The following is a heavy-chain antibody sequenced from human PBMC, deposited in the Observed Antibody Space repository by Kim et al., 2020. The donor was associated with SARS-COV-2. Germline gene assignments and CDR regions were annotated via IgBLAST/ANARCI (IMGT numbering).Heavy chain of an antibody. J-gene: IGHJ6*03. CDR1: GDSISSYY. Sequence: SETLSLTCTVSGDSISSYYWSWIRQPPGRGLEWIGYIYYSGSTNYNPSLKSRVTISVDTSKNQFSLKLSSVTAADTAVYYCARGVRDIVVVVTAYHSYYYMYVWGKGTTVTVS. CDR2: IYYSGST. D-gene: IGHD2-15*01. V-gene: IGHV4-59*01. CDR3: ARGVRDIVVVVTAYHSYYYMYV.